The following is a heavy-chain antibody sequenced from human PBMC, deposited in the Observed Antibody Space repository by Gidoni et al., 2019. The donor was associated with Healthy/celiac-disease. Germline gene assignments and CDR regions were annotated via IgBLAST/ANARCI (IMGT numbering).Heavy chain of an antibody. J-gene: IGHJ6*02. CDR2: INPSGGST. V-gene: IGHV1-46*01. D-gene: IGHD2-2*01. Sequence: QVQLVQSGAEVKKPGASVKVSCKASGYTFTSYYMHWVRQAPGQGLEWMGIINPSGGSTSYAQKFQGRVTMTRDTSTSTVYMELSSLRSEDTAVYYCARGGYCSSTSCYSHYYYYGMDVWGQGTTVTVSS. CDR3: ARGGYCSSTSCYSHYYYYGMDV. CDR1: GYTFTSYY.